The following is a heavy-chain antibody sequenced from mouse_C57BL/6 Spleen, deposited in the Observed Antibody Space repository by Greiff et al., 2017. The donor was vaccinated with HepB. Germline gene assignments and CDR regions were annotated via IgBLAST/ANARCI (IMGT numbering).Heavy chain of an antibody. CDR2: IHPNSGST. V-gene: IGHV1-64*01. CDR1: GYTFTSYW. D-gene: IGHD2-5*01. J-gene: IGHJ3*01. CDR3: ARSEGYYSNYSFAY. Sequence: QVQLQQPGAELVKPGASVKLSCKASGYTFTSYWMHWVKQRPGQGLEWIGMIHPNSGSTNYNEKFKSKATLTVDKSSSTAYMQLSSLTSEDSAVYYCARSEGYYSNYSFAYWGHRTLVTVSA.